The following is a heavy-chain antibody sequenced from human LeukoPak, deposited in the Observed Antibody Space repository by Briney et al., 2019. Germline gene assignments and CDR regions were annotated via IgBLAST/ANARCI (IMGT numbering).Heavy chain of an antibody. CDR3: AKDAQVRGVINGFDY. CDR1: GFTFSDSG. D-gene: IGHD3-10*01. Sequence: GGSLSLSCAASGFTFSDSGIHWVRQAPGKGLEWVAVISYDGRNKHYADSVKGRFTISRDNSKNTLCLQMNSLTAEDTAMYYCAKDAQVRGVINGFDYWGQGTLVTVSS. J-gene: IGHJ4*02. CDR2: ISYDGRNK. V-gene: IGHV3-30*18.